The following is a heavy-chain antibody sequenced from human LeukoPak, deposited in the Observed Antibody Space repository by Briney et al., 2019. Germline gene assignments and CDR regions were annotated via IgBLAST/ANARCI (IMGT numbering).Heavy chain of an antibody. D-gene: IGHD3-3*01. V-gene: IGHV1-2*02. Sequence: ASVKVSCKASGYTFTAYYMHWVRQAPGQGLEWMGCINPNSGDTKYAQNFQGRVAMTRDTSISTAYMELNSPRADDTAVYYCATLWSLDHWGQGTLVTVSS. CDR1: GYTFTAYY. CDR2: INPNSGDT. J-gene: IGHJ4*02. CDR3: ATLWSLDH.